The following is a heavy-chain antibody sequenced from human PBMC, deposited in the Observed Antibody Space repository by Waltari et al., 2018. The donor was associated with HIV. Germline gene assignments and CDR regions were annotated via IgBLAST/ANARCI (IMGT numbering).Heavy chain of an antibody. V-gene: IGHV1-8*01. Sequence: QVQLVPSGAEVKKPGASVTVSCTDSGYTFTSSAVNWVRQATGQGRECMGWMNPNSGNTGYAQRFQGRVTMTRDTSITTAYMELSSLRSEDTAVYYCARGLTWSGYWHFDSWGQGTLVTVSS. CDR3: ARGLTWSGYWHFDS. CDR2: MNPNSGNT. D-gene: IGHD3-3*01. CDR1: GYTFTSSA. J-gene: IGHJ4*02.